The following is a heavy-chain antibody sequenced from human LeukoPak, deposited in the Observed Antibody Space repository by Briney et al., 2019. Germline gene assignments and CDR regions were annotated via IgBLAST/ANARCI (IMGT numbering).Heavy chain of an antibody. J-gene: IGHJ6*03. Sequence: GGSLRLSCAASGFTFSSYWMSWVHQAPGKGLEWVANIKQAGSEKYYVDSVKGRFTISRDNAKNSLYLQMNSLRAEDTAVYYCAIDGMADCSSTSCYTRRDYYYYYMDVWGKGTTVTVSS. CDR2: IKQAGSEK. CDR1: GFTFSSYW. V-gene: IGHV3-7*01. CDR3: AIDGMADCSSTSCYTRRDYYYYYMDV. D-gene: IGHD2-2*02.